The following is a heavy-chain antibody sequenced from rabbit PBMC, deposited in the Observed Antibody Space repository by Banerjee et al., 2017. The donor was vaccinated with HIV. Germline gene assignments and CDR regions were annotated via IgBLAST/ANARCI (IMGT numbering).Heavy chain of an antibody. CDR3: ARADTAASYAFNL. J-gene: IGHJ4*01. V-gene: IGHV1S40*01. D-gene: IGHD6-1*01. Sequence: APGKGLEWIACIWTGTSGTTYYASWAKGRFTISKTSSTTVTLQMTSLTAADTATYFCARADTAASYAFNLWGPGTLVTVS. CDR2: IWTGTSGTT.